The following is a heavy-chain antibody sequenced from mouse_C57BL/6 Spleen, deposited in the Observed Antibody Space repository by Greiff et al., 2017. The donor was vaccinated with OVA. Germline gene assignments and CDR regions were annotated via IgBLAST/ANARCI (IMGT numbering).Heavy chain of an antibody. CDR2: ISSGGDYI. Sequence: EVKLMESGEGLVKPGGSLKLSCAASGFTFSSYAMSWVRQTPEKRLEWVAYISSGGDYIYYADNVKGRFTISRDNARNTLYLQMSSLKSEDTAMYYCTREEVYDYHAWFAYWGQGTLVTVSA. CDR3: TREEVYDYHAWFAY. V-gene: IGHV5-9-1*02. J-gene: IGHJ3*01. CDR1: GFTFSSYA. D-gene: IGHD2-4*01.